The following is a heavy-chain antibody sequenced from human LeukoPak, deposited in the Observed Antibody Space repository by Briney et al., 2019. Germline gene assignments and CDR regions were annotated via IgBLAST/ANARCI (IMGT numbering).Heavy chain of an antibody. J-gene: IGHJ4*02. Sequence: SVKVSCKASGGTFSSYAISWVRQAPGQGLEWMGGIIPIFGTANYAQKLQGRVTMTTDTSTSTAYMELRSLRSDDTAVYYCARGSSIVGASADYWGQGTLVTVSS. V-gene: IGHV1-69*05. CDR3: ARGSSIVGASADY. CDR1: GGTFSSYA. D-gene: IGHD1-26*01. CDR2: IIPIFGTA.